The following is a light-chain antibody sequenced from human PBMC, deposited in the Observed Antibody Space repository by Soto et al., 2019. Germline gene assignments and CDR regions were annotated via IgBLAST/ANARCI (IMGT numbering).Light chain of an antibody. CDR1: QNVYSNF. J-gene: IGKJ3*01. CDR3: HQYGNSPLT. V-gene: IGKV3-20*01. Sequence: ETVLTQSPGTLSLSPGDRATLSCRASQNVYSNFVGWYQQRPGQAPRLLIYGASTRATDIPDRFSGSAFGTDFTLTISRLEPDDFAVYFCHQYGNSPLTFGPGTKLDF. CDR2: GAS.